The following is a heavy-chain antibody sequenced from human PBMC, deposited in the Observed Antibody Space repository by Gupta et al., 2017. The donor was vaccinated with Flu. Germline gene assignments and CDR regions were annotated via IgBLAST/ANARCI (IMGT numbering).Heavy chain of an antibody. CDR2: VSGSGGSS. V-gene: IGHV3-23*01. D-gene: IGHD3/OR15-3a*01. Sequence: EEQLLESGGDLVQPGGSLRLACAVSGITFSNYAMSWVRQAPGKGLEWVAVVSGSGGSSYYAPSVQGRFAISRDNSKNILSLQMNSLRAEDTAVYYCARGSLDGPLFLDYLHMGNWGPGTLVTVSS. CDR1: GITFSNYA. J-gene: IGHJ4*02. CDR3: ARGSLDGPLFLDYLHMGN.